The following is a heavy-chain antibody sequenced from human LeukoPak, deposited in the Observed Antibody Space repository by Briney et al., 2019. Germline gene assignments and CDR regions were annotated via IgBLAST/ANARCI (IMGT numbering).Heavy chain of an antibody. J-gene: IGHJ4*02. CDR2: ISTNGGST. Sequence: GGSLRLSCSASGFTFSRYLMHWVRQAPGKGLEYVSAISTNGGSTYYADSVKGRFTISRDNSKNTLSLQMNSLRPEDTAVYYCARDRGVATMDYWGQGTLVTVSS. V-gene: IGHV3-64*04. CDR3: ARDRGVATMDY. D-gene: IGHD5-12*01. CDR1: GFTFSRYL.